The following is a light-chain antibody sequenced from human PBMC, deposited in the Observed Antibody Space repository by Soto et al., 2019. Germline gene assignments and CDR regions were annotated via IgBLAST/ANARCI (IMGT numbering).Light chain of an antibody. Sequence: EIVLTQSPGTLSLSPGERAILSCSASQSVSSSYLAWYQQKPGQAPRLLIYGASSRATGIPDRFSGSGSGTDFTLTISRLEPEDFAVYYCQQYGSSPQTFGQGTKLEIK. V-gene: IGKV3-20*01. CDR2: GAS. CDR3: QQYGSSPQT. CDR1: QSVSSSY. J-gene: IGKJ2*01.